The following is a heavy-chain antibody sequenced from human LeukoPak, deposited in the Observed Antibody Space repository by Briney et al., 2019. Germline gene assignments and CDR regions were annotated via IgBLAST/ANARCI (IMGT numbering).Heavy chain of an antibody. CDR1: GGSISSYY. CDR3: ARDGPPDIGGGMDV. CDR2: IYYSGST. D-gene: IGHD5-12*01. J-gene: IGHJ6*02. V-gene: IGHV4-59*01. Sequence: SETLSLTCTVSGGSISSYYWSWIRQPPGKGLEWIGYIYYSGSTNYNPSLKSRVTISVDTSKNQFSLKLSSVTAADTAVYYCARDGPPDIGGGMDVWGQGTTVTVSS.